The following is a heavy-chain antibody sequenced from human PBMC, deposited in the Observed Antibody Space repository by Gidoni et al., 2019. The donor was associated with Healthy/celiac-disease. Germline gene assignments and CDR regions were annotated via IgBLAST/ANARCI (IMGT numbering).Heavy chain of an antibody. CDR3: ARWDGAAAVSTFDY. D-gene: IGHD6-13*01. J-gene: IGHJ4*02. V-gene: IGHV4-34*01. CDR1: GGSFSGYY. CDR2: INHSGST. Sequence: QVQLQQWGAGLLKPSETLSLTCAVYGGSFSGYYCSWIRQPPGKGLEWIGEINHSGSTNYNPSLKSRVTISVDTSKNQFALKLSSVTAADTAVYYCARWDGAAAVSTFDYWGQGTLVTVSS.